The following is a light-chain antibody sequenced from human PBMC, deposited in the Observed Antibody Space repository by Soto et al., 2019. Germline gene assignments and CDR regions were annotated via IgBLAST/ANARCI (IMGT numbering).Light chain of an antibody. CDR2: GAS. CDR3: QQYNSYSWT. CDR1: QAMNTY. V-gene: IGKV1-5*01. J-gene: IGKJ1*01. Sequence: DIQMTQSPSTLSASVGDRVTITCRASQAMNTYIAWYQQRPGAAPKLLVYGASTLYTGVPSRFSGSGSGTEFTLTISSLQPDDFATYYCQQYNSYSWTFGQGTKVDI.